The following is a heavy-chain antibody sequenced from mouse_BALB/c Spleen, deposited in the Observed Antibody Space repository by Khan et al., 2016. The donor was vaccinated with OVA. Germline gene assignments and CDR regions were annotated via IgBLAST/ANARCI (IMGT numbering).Heavy chain of an antibody. CDR1: GYSITSGYF. J-gene: IGHJ3*01. CDR3: ARGGSAGPAWFPY. Sequence: EVQLQESGPGLVKPSQSLSLTCSVTGYSITSGYFWNWIRQFPGNKLEWMGYIRYDGNSNYNPSLKNRISITRDPSKNQFFLKLNSVTPEDTATYYWARGGSAGPAWFPYWGQGTLVTVSA. D-gene: IGHD3-1*01. CDR2: IRYDGNS. V-gene: IGHV3-6*02.